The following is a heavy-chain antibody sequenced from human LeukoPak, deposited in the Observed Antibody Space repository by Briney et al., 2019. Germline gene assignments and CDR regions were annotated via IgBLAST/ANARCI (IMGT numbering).Heavy chain of an antibody. J-gene: IGHJ4*02. V-gene: IGHV3-23*01. CDR1: GFTFISYA. CDR2: ISGSGVST. D-gene: IGHD6-6*01. CDR3: AKEYSSSPPLDY. Sequence: PGGSLRLSCAASGFTFISYAMSWVRQAPGKGLEWVSAISGSGVSTYYADSVKGRFTISRDNSKNTLYLQMNSLRAADTAVYYCAKEYSSSPPLDYWGQGTLVTVSS.